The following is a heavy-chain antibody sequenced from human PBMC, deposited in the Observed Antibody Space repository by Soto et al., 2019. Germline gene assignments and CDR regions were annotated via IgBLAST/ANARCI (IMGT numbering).Heavy chain of an antibody. CDR3: ARESGDWPLNWFDP. J-gene: IGHJ5*02. V-gene: IGHV3-74*01. CDR2: ITSDGKSK. Sequence: PGGSLRLSCAASGFTFSRHWMHWVRQRPAEGLVWVSRITSDGKSKAYAESVKGRFAISRDNAKNTLYLQMNGLTAEDTAVYYCARESGDWPLNWFDPWGQGTLVTVSS. CDR1: GFTFSRHW. D-gene: IGHD2-21*02.